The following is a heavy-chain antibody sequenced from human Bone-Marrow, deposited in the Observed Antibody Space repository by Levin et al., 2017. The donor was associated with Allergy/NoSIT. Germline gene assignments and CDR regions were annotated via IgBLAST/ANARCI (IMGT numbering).Heavy chain of an antibody. CDR2: ISGGGDGT. Sequence: GESLKISCAASGFTFNNYAMTWVRQAPGRGLEWVSTISGGGDGTYYADSVKGRFTISRDNSKNTLYLQMNSLRAEGTALYYCAKDHPDNYGYFDSWGQGILVIVSS. V-gene: IGHV3-23*01. J-gene: IGHJ4*02. D-gene: IGHD5-18*01. CDR1: GFTFNNYA. CDR3: AKDHPDNYGYFDS.